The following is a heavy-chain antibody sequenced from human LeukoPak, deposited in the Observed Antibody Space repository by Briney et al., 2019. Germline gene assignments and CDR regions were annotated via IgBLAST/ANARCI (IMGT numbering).Heavy chain of an antibody. Sequence: GGSLRLSCAASGFTFSSYWMSWVRQAPGKGLEWVANIKQDGSEEYYVGSVKGRFTISRDNAKNSLYLQMNSLRAEDTAVYYCARHSANWNYLVYWGQGTLVTVSS. CDR2: IKQDGSEE. V-gene: IGHV3-7*01. D-gene: IGHD1-1*01. J-gene: IGHJ4*02. CDR1: GFTFSSYW. CDR3: ARHSANWNYLVY.